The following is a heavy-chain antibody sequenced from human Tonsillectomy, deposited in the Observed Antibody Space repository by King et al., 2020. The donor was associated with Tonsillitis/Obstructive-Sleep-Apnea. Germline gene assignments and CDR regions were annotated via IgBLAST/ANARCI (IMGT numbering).Heavy chain of an antibody. CDR1: GGSISSGGYY. V-gene: IGHV4-31*03. Sequence: VQLQESGPGLVKPSQTLSLTCIVSGGSISSGGYYWSWIRQHPGKGLEGIGYIYYSGSSYYNPSLKSRVTISLDTSKNQFSLKLSSVTAADTAVYYCARVRFDSSGYPDVFDIWGQGTMVTVSS. CDR2: IYYSGSS. J-gene: IGHJ3*02. D-gene: IGHD3-22*01. CDR3: ARVRFDSSGYPDVFDI.